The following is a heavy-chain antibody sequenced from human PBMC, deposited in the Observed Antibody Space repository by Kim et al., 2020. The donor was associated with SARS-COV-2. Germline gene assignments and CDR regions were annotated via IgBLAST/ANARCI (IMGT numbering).Heavy chain of an antibody. CDR2: ISYDGSNK. J-gene: IGHJ6*02. V-gene: IGHV3-33*05. D-gene: IGHD3-9*01. Sequence: GGSLRLSCAASGFTFSSYGMHWVRQAPGKGLEWVAVISYDGSNKYYADSVKGRFTISRDNSKNTLYLQMNSLRAEDTAVYYCAREFGDGYFDWLLRYYYYGMDVWGQGTTVTVSS. CDR1: GFTFSSYG. CDR3: AREFGDGYFDWLLRYYYYGMDV.